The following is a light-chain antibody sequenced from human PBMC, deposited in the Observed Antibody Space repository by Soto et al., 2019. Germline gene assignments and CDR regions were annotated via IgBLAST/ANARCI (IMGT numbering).Light chain of an antibody. Sequence: RVAMSPSAAAAYVAHRLTITCRASQRISSWLAWYQQKPGKAPKLLIYDASSLESGVPSRFSGSGSGTEFTLTISSLQPDDFATYYCQQYNSYWTFGQGSKVDI. V-gene: IGKV1-5*01. CDR2: DAS. J-gene: IGKJ1*01. CDR3: QQYNSYWT. CDR1: QRISSW.